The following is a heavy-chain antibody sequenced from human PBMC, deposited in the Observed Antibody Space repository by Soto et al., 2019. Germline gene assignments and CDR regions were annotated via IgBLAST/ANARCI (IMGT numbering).Heavy chain of an antibody. CDR1: GFTFSSYE. Sequence: SLRLSCAASGFTFSSYEMNWVRQAPGKGLEWVSYISSSGSTIYYADSVKGRFTISRDNAKNSLYLQMNSLRAEDTAVYYCARDNRRGYCSSTSCYSWFDPWGQGTLVTVSS. CDR2: ISSSGSTI. CDR3: ARDNRRGYCSSTSCYSWFDP. J-gene: IGHJ5*02. V-gene: IGHV3-48*03. D-gene: IGHD2-2*02.